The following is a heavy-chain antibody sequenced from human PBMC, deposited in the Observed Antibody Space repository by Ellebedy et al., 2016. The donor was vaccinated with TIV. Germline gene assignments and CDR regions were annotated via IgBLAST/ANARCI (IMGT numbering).Heavy chain of an antibody. J-gene: IGHJ4*02. CDR2: ISGSGGST. CDR3: AKVRGHDILTPFDY. CDR1: GFTFSSYA. Sequence: PGGSLRLSCPAPGFTFSSYAMRRVRQAPGKGLEWVSAISGSGGSTYYADSVKGRFTISRDNSKNTLYLQMNSLRAEDTAVYYCAKVRGHDILTPFDYWGQGTLVTVSS. V-gene: IGHV3-23*01. D-gene: IGHD3-9*01.